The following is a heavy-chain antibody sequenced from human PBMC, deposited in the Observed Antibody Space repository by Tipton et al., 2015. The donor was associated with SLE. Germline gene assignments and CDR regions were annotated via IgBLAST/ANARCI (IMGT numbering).Heavy chain of an antibody. CDR1: GGSFSGYY. CDR3: ASVMITFGGVIGDAFDI. D-gene: IGHD3-16*02. Sequence: TLSLTCAVYGGSFSGYYWSWIRQPPGRGLEWIGEINHSGSSNYNPSLKSRVTISLDTSKNQFSLKLSSVTAADTAVYYCASVMITFGGVIGDAFDIWGQGTMVTVSS. CDR2: INHSGSS. V-gene: IGHV4-34*01. J-gene: IGHJ3*02.